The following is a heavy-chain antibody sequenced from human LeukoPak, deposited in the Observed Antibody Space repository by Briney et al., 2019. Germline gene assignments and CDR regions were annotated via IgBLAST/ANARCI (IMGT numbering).Heavy chain of an antibody. Sequence: GESLKISCKGSGYSFTSYWIGWVRQMPGKGLEWMGIIYPGDSDTRYSPSFQGQVTISADKSISTAYLQWSSLKASDTAVYYCARRYYYDSSGSPTFDYWGQGTLVTVSS. CDR2: IYPGDSDT. CDR3: ARRYYYDSSGSPTFDY. CDR1: GYSFTSYW. D-gene: IGHD3-22*01. J-gene: IGHJ4*02. V-gene: IGHV5-51*01.